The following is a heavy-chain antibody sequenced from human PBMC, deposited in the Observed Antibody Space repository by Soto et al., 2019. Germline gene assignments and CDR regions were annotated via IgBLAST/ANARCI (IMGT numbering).Heavy chain of an antibody. CDR3: AKGGRYYEGSGYWEHFFDY. CDR1: GFTFSAYA. D-gene: IGHD3-22*01. Sequence: EVQLLESGGGLVQPGGSLRLSCAASGFTFSAYAMSWVRQAPGKGLEWVSVISGSGDATYYADSVKGRFTISRDNSKKTLFLQMTDLRDEDTAVYYCAKGGRYYEGSGYWEHFFDYWGQGTLVTVSS. CDR2: ISGSGDAT. V-gene: IGHV3-23*01. J-gene: IGHJ4*02.